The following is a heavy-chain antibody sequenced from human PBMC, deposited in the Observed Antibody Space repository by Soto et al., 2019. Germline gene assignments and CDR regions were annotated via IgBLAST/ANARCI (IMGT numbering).Heavy chain of an antibody. CDR2: ISDDGTNK. CDR1: GFTFSDHG. CDR3: ATDGPRSGKFNWLDP. D-gene: IGHD3-10*01. J-gene: IGHJ5*02. Sequence: QVQLVESGGGVVQPGRSLRLSCAASGFTFSDHGMHWVRQAPGKGLQWVAVISDDGTNKYYADFVKGRFTISRDNSKNTLYLQVNSLRAEDTAVYYCATDGPRSGKFNWLDPWGQGTLVTVSS. V-gene: IGHV3-30*03.